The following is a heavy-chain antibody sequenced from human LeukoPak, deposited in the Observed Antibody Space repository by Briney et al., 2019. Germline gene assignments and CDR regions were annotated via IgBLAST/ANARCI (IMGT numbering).Heavy chain of an antibody. Sequence: SETLSLTCTVSGGSISSYYWSWIRQPPGKGLEWIGYNYYSGSTNYNPSLKSRVTISVDTSKNQFSLKLSSVTAADTAVYYCARDRWPRDYWGQGTLVTVSS. J-gene: IGHJ4*02. CDR2: NYYSGST. CDR1: GGSISSYY. CDR3: ARDRWPRDY. D-gene: IGHD3-16*02. V-gene: IGHV4-59*01.